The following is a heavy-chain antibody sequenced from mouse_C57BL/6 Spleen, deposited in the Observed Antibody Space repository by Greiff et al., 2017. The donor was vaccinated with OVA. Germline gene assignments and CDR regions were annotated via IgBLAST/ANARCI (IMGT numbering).Heavy chain of an antibody. Sequence: LVESGAELVRPGTSVKVSCKASGYAFTNYLIEWVKQRPGQGLEWIGVINPGSGGTNYNEKFKGKATLTADKSSSTAYMQLSSLTSEDSAVYFCARGGSSYRYFDVWGTGTTVTVSS. CDR1: GYAFTNYL. V-gene: IGHV1-54*01. CDR3: ARGGSSYRYFDV. CDR2: INPGSGGT. J-gene: IGHJ1*03. D-gene: IGHD1-1*01.